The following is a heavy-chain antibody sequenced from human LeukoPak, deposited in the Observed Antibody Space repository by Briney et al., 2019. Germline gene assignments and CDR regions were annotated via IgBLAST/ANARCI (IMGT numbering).Heavy chain of an antibody. Sequence: GASVKVFCKASGYTFTNYYIHWVRQAPGQALEWMGIINPTGGETTYAQKFQGRVTMTRDTSTSTVYMELSSLRSEDTAVYYCARDNGEVRGVIHPNDAFDIWGQGTMATVSS. J-gene: IGHJ3*02. CDR1: GYTFTNYY. CDR3: ARDNGEVRGVIHPNDAFDI. CDR2: INPTGGET. D-gene: IGHD3-10*01. V-gene: IGHV1-46*01.